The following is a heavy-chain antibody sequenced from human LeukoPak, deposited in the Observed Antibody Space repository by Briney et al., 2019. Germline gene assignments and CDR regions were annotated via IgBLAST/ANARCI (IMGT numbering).Heavy chain of an antibody. CDR2: FDPEDGET. CDR3: ATVSPIAAAGTHYYYGMDV. D-gene: IGHD6-13*01. CDR1: GYTFTSYG. Sequence: ASVKVSCKASGYTFTSYGISWVRQAPGKGLEWMGGFDPEDGETIYAQKFQGRVTMTEDTSTDTAYMELSSLRSEDTAVYYCATVSPIAAAGTHYYYGMDVWGQGTTVTVSS. V-gene: IGHV1-24*01. J-gene: IGHJ6*02.